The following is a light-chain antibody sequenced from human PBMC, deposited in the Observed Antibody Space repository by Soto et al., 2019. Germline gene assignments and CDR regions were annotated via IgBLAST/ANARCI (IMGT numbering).Light chain of an antibody. V-gene: IGLV7-46*01. Sequence: QAVVTQEPSLTVSPGGTVTLTCGSSTGAVTSGHYPYWFQVKPGQAPRTLLYDVNNKHSRTTARFSGSLLGGKAALTLSGAQPEDEADYYCMLSYSGPSIFGRGTQLTVL. CDR1: TGAVTSGHY. J-gene: IGLJ7*01. CDR3: MLSYSGPSI. CDR2: DVN.